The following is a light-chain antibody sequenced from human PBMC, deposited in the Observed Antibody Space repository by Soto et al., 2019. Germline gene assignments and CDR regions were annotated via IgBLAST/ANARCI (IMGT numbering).Light chain of an antibody. Sequence: EIVLKQSPATLCLSPGERATLSCLASQSVSSYLAWYQQKPGQAPRLLIYDASNRATGIPARFSGSGSGTDFTLTISSLEPEDFAVYYCQQRSNWPPITFGQGTRLEIK. CDR3: QQRSNWPPIT. CDR1: QSVSSY. CDR2: DAS. V-gene: IGKV3-11*01. J-gene: IGKJ5*01.